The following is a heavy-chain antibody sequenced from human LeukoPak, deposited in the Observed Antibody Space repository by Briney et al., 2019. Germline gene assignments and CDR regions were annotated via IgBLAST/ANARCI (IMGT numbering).Heavy chain of an antibody. CDR1: GGSISSGGYY. CDR2: INHSGST. V-gene: IGHV4-39*07. CDR3: ARGRTYYDILTGYYGMDV. Sequence: PSETLSLTCTVSGGSISSGGYYWSWIRQPPGKGLEWIGEINHSGSTNYNPSLKSRVTISVDTSKNQFSLKLSSVTAADTAVYYCARGRTYYDILTGYYGMDVWGQGTTVTVSS. D-gene: IGHD3-9*01. J-gene: IGHJ6*02.